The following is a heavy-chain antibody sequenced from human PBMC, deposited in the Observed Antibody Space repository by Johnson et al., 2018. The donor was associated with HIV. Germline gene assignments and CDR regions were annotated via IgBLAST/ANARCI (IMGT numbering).Heavy chain of an antibody. V-gene: IGHV3-30-3*01. J-gene: IGHJ3*02. CDR1: GFTFSSYA. D-gene: IGHD7-27*01. Sequence: QVQLVESGGGVVQPGRSLKLSCAASGFTFSSYAMHWVRQAPGKGLDWVAVISYDGSNKYYADSVKGRFTISRDNSKNTLYLQMNSLRAEDTAVYYCARDLPNWGVVDAFDIWGQGTMVTVSS. CDR2: ISYDGSNK. CDR3: ARDLPNWGVVDAFDI.